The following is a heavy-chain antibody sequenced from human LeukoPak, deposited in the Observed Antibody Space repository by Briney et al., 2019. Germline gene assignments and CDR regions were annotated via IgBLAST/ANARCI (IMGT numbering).Heavy chain of an antibody. J-gene: IGHJ4*02. V-gene: IGHV3-33*01. CDR2: IWYDGSNK. CDR1: GFTFSSYG. D-gene: IGHD2-21*02. Sequence: PGRSLRLSCAASGFTFSSYGMHWVRQAPGKGLEWVAVIWYDGSNKYYADSVKGRFTISRDNSKNTLYLQMNSLRAEDTAVYYCARVDLVVVTAPPDYWGQGTLATVSS. CDR3: ARVDLVVVTAPPDY.